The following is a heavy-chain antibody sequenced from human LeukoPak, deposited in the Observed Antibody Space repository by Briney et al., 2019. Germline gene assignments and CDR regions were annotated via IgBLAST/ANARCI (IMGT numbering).Heavy chain of an antibody. V-gene: IGHV3-23*01. CDR1: GFTFSSYA. J-gene: IGHJ5*01. Sequence: GGSLRLSCAASGFTFSSYAMNWVRQAPGKGLEWVSTIRGEGTVEYYADSVRGRFTIPRDNSKNTLYLQMNSLRADDTAIYYCAKDRVSGWLYNWFDSWGQGTLVTVSS. D-gene: IGHD6-13*01. CDR3: AKDRVSGWLYNWFDS. CDR2: IRGEGTVE.